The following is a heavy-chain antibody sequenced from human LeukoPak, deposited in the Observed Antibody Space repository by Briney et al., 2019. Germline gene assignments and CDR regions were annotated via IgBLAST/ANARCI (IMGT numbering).Heavy chain of an antibody. J-gene: IGHJ4*02. CDR2: ISWHGGST. CDR1: GFTFDDYA. D-gene: IGHD3-22*01. V-gene: IGHV3-43*01. CDR3: AKTANYYDSSGYLDY. Sequence: PGGSLRLSCAAYGFTFDDYAMHWVRLAPGKGLEWVSLISWHGGSTYYANSVKGRFTISRDNSKNSLYLQMNSLRTEDTALYYCAKTANYYDSSGYLDYWGQGTLVTVSS.